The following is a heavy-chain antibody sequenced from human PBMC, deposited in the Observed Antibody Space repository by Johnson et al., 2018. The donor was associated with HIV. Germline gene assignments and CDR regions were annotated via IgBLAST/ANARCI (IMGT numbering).Heavy chain of an antibody. D-gene: IGHD1-1*01. CDR3: ARESPGYAFDI. V-gene: IGHV3-13*01. J-gene: IGHJ3*02. Sequence: EVQLVESGGGLVQPGGSLRLSCAASGFTVSSNYMSWVRQAPGKGLEWVSAIGTAGDTYYPGSVKGRFTIARENAKNSLYLQMNSLRAGDTAVYYCARESPGYAFDIWGQGTMVTVSS. CDR2: IGTAGDT. CDR1: GFTVSSNY.